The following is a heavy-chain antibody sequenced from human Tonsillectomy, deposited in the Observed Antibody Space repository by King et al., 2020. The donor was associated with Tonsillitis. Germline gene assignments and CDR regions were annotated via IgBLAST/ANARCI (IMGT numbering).Heavy chain of an antibody. CDR1: GFTFSNYD. J-gene: IGHJ3*02. Sequence: VQLVESGGGVVQPGRSLRLSCAASGFTFSNYDMHWVRQAPGKGLEWVSIISFHGSDKYYADSVKGRFTISRDNSKNTLYLQMNSLRAEDTAVYYCAKGQRGKQWLVQGLPAFDIWGQGTMVTVSS. CDR2: ISFHGSDK. D-gene: IGHD6-19*01. V-gene: IGHV3-30*18. CDR3: AKGQRGKQWLVQGLPAFDI.